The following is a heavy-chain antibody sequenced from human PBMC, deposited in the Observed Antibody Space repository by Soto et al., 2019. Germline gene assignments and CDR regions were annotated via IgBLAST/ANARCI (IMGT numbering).Heavy chain of an antibody. Sequence: GGSLRLCCAASGFTFSSYSMNWVRQAPGKGLEWVSSISSSSSYIYYADSVKGRFTISRDNAKNSLYLQMNSLRAEDTAVYYCARLPRSPLGYYYYGMDVWGQGTTVTVSS. CDR1: GFTFSSYS. D-gene: IGHD7-27*01. CDR2: ISSSSSYI. J-gene: IGHJ6*02. V-gene: IGHV3-21*01. CDR3: ARLPRSPLGYYYYGMDV.